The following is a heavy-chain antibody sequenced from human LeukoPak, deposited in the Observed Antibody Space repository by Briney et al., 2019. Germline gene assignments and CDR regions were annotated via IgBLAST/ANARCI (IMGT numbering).Heavy chain of an antibody. V-gene: IGHV1-8*03. J-gene: IGHJ4*02. CDR3: ARAKYYDSSGYPYFDY. CDR2: MNPNSGNT. CDR1: GYTFTSYD. D-gene: IGHD3-22*01. Sequence: GASVKVSCKASGYTFTSYDINWVRQATGQGLEWMGWMNPNSGNTGYAQKFQGRVTITRNTSISTAYMELSSLRSEDTAVYYCARAKYYDSSGYPYFDYWGQGTLVTVSS.